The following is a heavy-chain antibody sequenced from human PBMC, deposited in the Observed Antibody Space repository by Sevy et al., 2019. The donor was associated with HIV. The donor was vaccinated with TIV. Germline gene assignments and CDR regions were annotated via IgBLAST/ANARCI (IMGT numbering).Heavy chain of an antibody. Sequence: SKTLSLTCAVYGGTFSGYYWSWIGQPPGKGLESIGEINHSGSTNYNPSLKSRVTISVDTSKNQFSLKLSSVTAADTAVYYCARGLDEAQQLVLTFDYWGQGTLVTVSS. V-gene: IGHV4-34*01. CDR1: GGTFSGYY. D-gene: IGHD6-13*01. J-gene: IGHJ4*02. CDR2: INHSGST. CDR3: ARGLDEAQQLVLTFDY.